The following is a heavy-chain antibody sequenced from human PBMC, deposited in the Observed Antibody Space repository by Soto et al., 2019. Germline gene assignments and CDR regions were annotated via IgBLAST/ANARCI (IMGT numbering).Heavy chain of an antibody. J-gene: IGHJ5*02. V-gene: IGHV1-58*02. D-gene: IGHD3-10*01. Sequence: SVKVSCKASGFTFTSSAMQWVRQARGQRLEWIGWIVVGSGNTNYAQKFQERVTFTRDMSTSTAYMELSSLRSEDTAIYYCAAVRGDYFGSGSYSFDPWGQGTLVTVSS. CDR3: AAVRGDYFGSGSYSFDP. CDR2: IVVGSGNT. CDR1: GFTFTSSA.